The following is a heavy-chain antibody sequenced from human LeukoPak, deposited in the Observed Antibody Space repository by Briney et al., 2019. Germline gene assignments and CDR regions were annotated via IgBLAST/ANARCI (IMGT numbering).Heavy chain of an antibody. CDR1: GFTFDDYG. CDR2: INWNGGST. Sequence: GGSLRLSCAASGFTFDDYGMSWVRQAPGKGLEWVSGINWNGGSTGYADSVKGRFTISRDNAKNSLYLQMNSLRAEDTAVYYCARDTSGYDSSGYYYPDLYYFDYWGQGTLVTVSS. D-gene: IGHD3-22*01. J-gene: IGHJ4*02. CDR3: ARDTSGYDSSGYYYPDLYYFDY. V-gene: IGHV3-20*04.